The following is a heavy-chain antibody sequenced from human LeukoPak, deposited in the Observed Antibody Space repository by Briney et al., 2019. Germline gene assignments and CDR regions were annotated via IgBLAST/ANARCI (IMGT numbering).Heavy chain of an antibody. Sequence: GGSLRLSCAASGFTFSNYAMNWVRQAPGKGLEWVSYVSRDGATRSYADSATGRFTISRDNDKNSVYLQMNSLRAEDTAVYYCAKDRGDDVLPHFYNWFDPWGQGPLVTVSS. J-gene: IGHJ5*02. D-gene: IGHD3-9*01. CDR1: GFTFSNYA. CDR3: AKDRGDDVLPHFYNWFDP. V-gene: IGHV3-48*01. CDR2: VSRDGATR.